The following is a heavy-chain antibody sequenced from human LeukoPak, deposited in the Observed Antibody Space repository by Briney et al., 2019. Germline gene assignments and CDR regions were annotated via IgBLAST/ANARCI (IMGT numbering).Heavy chain of an antibody. CDR1: GGSISSSSYY. D-gene: IGHD6-13*01. Sequence: SETLSLTCTVSGGSISSSSYYWGWIRQPPGKGLEWIGGIYYSGSTYYNPSLKSRVTISVDTSKNQFSLKLSSVTAADTAVYYCANTPLAAAGSPSAPFDPWGQGTLVTVSS. V-gene: IGHV4-39*01. CDR3: ANTPLAAAGSPSAPFDP. J-gene: IGHJ5*02. CDR2: IYYSGST.